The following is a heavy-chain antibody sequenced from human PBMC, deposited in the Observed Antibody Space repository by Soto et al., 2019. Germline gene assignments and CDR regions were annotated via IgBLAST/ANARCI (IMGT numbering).Heavy chain of an antibody. J-gene: IGHJ4*02. Sequence: GASVKVSCKASGYTFTSYFIHWVRQAPGQGLEWMGIINPSGGSTNYAQQFQGRVTMTRDTSTSTVYMELSSLRFEDTAVYYCAIFLGYSSPSSPFHYSGPGTLVTVSS. CDR3: AIFLGYSSPSSPFHY. CDR2: INPSGGST. D-gene: IGHD6-19*01. CDR1: GYTFTSYF. V-gene: IGHV1-46*03.